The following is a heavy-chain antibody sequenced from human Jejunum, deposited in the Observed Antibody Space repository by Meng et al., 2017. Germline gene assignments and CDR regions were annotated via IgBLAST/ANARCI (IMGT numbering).Heavy chain of an antibody. D-gene: IGHD1-14*01. CDR1: GFTFGDYA. CDR3: SRSLHTTTFRY. CDR2: IREETSGGTT. Sequence: GGSLRLSCTASGFTFGDYAMSWFRQAPGKGLEWVGSIREETSGGTTEYAASVKGRFNISRDDSKSIAYLQLDSLRTEDTAVYYCSRSLHTTTFRYWGQGTLVTVSS. J-gene: IGHJ4*02. V-gene: IGHV3-49*03.